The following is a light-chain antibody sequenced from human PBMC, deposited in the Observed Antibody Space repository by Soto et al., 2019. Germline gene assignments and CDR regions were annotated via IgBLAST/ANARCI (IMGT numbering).Light chain of an antibody. J-gene: IGKJ4*01. Sequence: EIVMTQSPATLSVFPGERATLSCRASQSVSSNLAWYQQKPGQAPRLLIYGASTRATGIPARFSGSGSGTEFTLTISSLQSEDFAVYYCQQYNNWPPVFGGGTKVEIK. CDR2: GAS. CDR3: QQYNNWPPV. V-gene: IGKV3-15*01. CDR1: QSVSSN.